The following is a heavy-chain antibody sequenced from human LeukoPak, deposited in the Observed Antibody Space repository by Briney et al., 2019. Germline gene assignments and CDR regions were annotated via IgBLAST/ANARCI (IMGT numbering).Heavy chain of an antibody. CDR3: ASLVVAATEDY. V-gene: IGHV3-30*02. CDR2: IRYDGSNK. CDR1: GFTFSSYG. J-gene: IGHJ4*02. D-gene: IGHD2-15*01. Sequence: GGSLRLSCAASGFTFSSYGMHWVRQAPGKGLECVAFIRYDGSNKYYADSVKDRFTISRDNSKNTLYLQMNSLRAEDTAVYYCASLVVAATEDYWGQGTLVTVSS.